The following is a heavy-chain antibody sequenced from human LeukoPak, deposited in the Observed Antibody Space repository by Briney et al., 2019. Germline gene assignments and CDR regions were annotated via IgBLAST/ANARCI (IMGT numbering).Heavy chain of an antibody. CDR3: ARREFPLLGPYFFDY. V-gene: IGHV4-34*01. Sequence: PSETLSLTCAVYGGSFSGYYWTWIRHPPGKGLEWIGEINQSGSTNYKPSLKSRVTISVDTSKNQFSLMLSSVTAADTAVYYCARREFPLLGPYFFDYWGQGTLVTVSS. D-gene: IGHD7-27*01. J-gene: IGHJ4*02. CDR2: INQSGST. CDR1: GGSFSGYY.